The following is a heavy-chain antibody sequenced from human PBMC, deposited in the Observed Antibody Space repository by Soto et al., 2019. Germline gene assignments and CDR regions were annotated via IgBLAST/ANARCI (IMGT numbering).Heavy chain of an antibody. V-gene: IGHV1-3*01. CDR1: GYTFTSYA. J-gene: IGHJ5*02. CDR2: INAGNGNT. Sequence: QVQLVQSGAEVKKPGASVKVSCKASGYTFTSYAMHWVRQAPGQRLEWMGWINAGNGNTKYSQKFQGRVTITRDTSASTAYMELSSLRSEDTAVYDCARSTMVRGVTPWGQGTLVTVSS. D-gene: IGHD3-10*01. CDR3: ARSTMVRGVTP.